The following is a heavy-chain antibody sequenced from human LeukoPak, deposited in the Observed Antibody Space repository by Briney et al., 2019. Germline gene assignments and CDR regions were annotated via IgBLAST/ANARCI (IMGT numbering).Heavy chain of an antibody. D-gene: IGHD5/OR15-5a*01. V-gene: IGHV4-30-2*01. Sequence: SQTLSLTCAVSGDSIKNGAYTWSWIPQPPGTGLEWIGDIYHSGSTNYNPSLKSRVTLSVDMSKNQFSLNLSSVTAADTAVYWCARQRTVSTTRGFDIWGQGTMVTVSS. J-gene: IGHJ3*02. CDR1: GDSIKNGAYT. CDR3: ARQRTVSTTRGFDI. CDR2: IYHSGST.